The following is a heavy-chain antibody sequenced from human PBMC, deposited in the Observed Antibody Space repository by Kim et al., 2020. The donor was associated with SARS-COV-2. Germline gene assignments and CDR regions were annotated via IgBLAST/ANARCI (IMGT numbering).Heavy chain of an antibody. D-gene: IGHD3-16*01. CDR2: IHDAGST. Sequence: GGSLRLSCAVSGSSVRSSYMTWVRQAPGKGLEWVSAIHDAGSTYYADSVKGRFTISRDIPKDTLYLQMNSLRADDTAVYYCSRSTGGAYFDYWGQGSLV. V-gene: IGHV3-53*01. CDR3: SRSTGGAYFDY. CDR1: GSSVRSSY. J-gene: IGHJ4*02.